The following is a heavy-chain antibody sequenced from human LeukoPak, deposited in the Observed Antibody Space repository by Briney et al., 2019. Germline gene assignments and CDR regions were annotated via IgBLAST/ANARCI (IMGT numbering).Heavy chain of an antibody. CDR2: IYISGGT. CDR3: ARVRRNSGNKYFDP. CDR1: GGSISSGNYY. Sequence: SETLSLTCTVSGGSISSGNYYWSWIRQPAGMGLEWIGRIYISGGTEYNPSLKSRVTISIDTSKNQFYLRLSSVTAADTAVYYCARVRRNSGNKYFDPWGQGTRATVSS. V-gene: IGHV4-61*02. D-gene: IGHD5-12*01. J-gene: IGHJ5*02.